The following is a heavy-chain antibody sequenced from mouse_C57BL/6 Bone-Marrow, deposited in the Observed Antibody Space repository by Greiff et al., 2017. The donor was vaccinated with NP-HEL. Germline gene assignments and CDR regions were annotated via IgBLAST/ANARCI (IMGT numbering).Heavy chain of an antibody. CDR3: ARVGGLRRGGFDY. CDR2: IDPNSGGT. CDR1: GYTFTSYW. D-gene: IGHD2-4*01. Sequence: QVQLQQPGAELVKPGASVKLSCKASGYTFTSYWMHWVKQRPGRGLEWIGRIDPNSGGTKYNEKFKSKATLTVDKPSSTAYTQLSSLTSEDSAVYYCARVGGLRRGGFDYWGQGTTLTVSS. J-gene: IGHJ2*01. V-gene: IGHV1-72*01.